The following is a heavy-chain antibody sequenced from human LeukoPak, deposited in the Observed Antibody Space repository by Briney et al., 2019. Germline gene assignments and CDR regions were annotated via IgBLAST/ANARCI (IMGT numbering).Heavy chain of an antibody. CDR3: AKDHRWFDY. D-gene: IGHD2-15*01. J-gene: IGHJ4*02. CDR2: ISGGGGNT. V-gene: IGHV3-23*01. CDR1: GFTFSSYW. Sequence: GGSLRLSCVVPGFTFSSYWMSWVRQAPGKGLEWVSSISGGGGNTYYADSVKGRFTISRGNSKNTLYLQMNSLRAEDTAIYYCAKDHRWFDYWGQGTLVTVSS.